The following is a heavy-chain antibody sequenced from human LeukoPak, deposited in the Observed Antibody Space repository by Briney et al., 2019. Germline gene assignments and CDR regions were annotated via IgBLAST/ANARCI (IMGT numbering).Heavy chain of an antibody. D-gene: IGHD3-3*01. CDR3: ARIRDQGYFDY. J-gene: IGHJ4*02. CDR2: IYYSGST. V-gene: IGHV4-59*01. Sequence: SETLSLTCTVSGDSISSYYWSWIRQPPGKGLEWIGYIYYSGSTNYNPSLKSRVTISVDTSKNQFSLKLSSVTAADTAVYYCARIRDQGYFDYWGQGTLVTVSS. CDR1: GDSISSYY.